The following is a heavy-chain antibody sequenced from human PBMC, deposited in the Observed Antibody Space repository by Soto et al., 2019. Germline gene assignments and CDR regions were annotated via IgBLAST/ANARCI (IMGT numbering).Heavy chain of an antibody. CDR3: ARDRYYGSGTYYNFYSGMDV. Sequence: SESLSLTSTVSGGSINTGDYYWTWVRQPPGKGLEWIANIFHSGSTYYTPSLQSRVTVSLDTTKNHFSLKLSSVTPADTAVYYCARDRYYGSGTYYNFYSGMDVWGQGTTVTVSS. D-gene: IGHD3-10*01. CDR1: GGSINTGDYY. CDR2: IFHSGST. V-gene: IGHV4-30-4*01. J-gene: IGHJ6*02.